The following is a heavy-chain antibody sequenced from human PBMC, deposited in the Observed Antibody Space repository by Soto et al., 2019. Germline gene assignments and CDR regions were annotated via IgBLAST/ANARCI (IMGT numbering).Heavy chain of an antibody. CDR3: ATRYCSSTSCYWFDP. Sequence: GASVKVSCKVSGYTLTELSMHWVRQAPGKGLEWMGGFDPEDGETIYAQKFQGRVTMTEDTSTDTAYMELSSLRSEDTAVYYCATRYCSSTSCYWFDPWGQGTLVTVSS. CDR1: GYTLTELS. CDR2: FDPEDGET. J-gene: IGHJ5*02. V-gene: IGHV1-24*01. D-gene: IGHD2-2*01.